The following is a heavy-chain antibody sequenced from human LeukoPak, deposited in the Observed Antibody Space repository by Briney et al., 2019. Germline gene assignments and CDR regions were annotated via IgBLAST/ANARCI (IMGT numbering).Heavy chain of an antibody. V-gene: IGHV3-23*01. CDR1: GFTFSNYA. Sequence: GGSLRLSCVASGFTFSNYAMSWVRQAPGKGLEWVSILSSSGGATYYADSVKGRFTISRDNSKNTLYLQMNSLRAEDTAVYYCAKSPLYYDILTGYYKALSGAFDIWGQGTMVTVSS. CDR2: LSSSGGAT. D-gene: IGHD3-9*01. J-gene: IGHJ3*02. CDR3: AKSPLYYDILTGYYKALSGAFDI.